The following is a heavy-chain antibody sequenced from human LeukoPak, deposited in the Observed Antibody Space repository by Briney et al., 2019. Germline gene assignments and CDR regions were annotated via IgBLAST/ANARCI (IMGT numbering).Heavy chain of an antibody. CDR2: IKSKVHGGTL. D-gene: IGHD5-24*01. V-gene: IGHV3-15*01. CDR3: ATDRDATHLNY. J-gene: IGHJ4*02. CDR1: GFTFSDAW. Sequence: GGSLRLSCAAPGFTFSDAWMNWLRQAPGKGLEWVGRIKSKVHGGTLEYAAPVKGRFTISRDDSENTLHLQMSSLTTGDTAVYYCATDRDATHLNYWGQGTLVTVSS.